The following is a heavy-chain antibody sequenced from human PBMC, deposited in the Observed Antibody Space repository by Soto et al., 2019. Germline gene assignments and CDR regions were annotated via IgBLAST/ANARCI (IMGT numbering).Heavy chain of an antibody. CDR2: IYYSGST. CDR3: ARDVAAAGTSIDWFDP. CDR1: GFTFSSYA. V-gene: IGHV4-31*02. J-gene: IGHJ5*02. Sequence: LRLSCAASGFTFSSYAMSWVRQAPGKGLEWIGYIYYSGSTYYNPSLKSRVTISVDTSKNQFSLKLSSVTAADTAVYYCARDVAAAGTSIDWFDPWGQGTLVTVSS. D-gene: IGHD6-13*01.